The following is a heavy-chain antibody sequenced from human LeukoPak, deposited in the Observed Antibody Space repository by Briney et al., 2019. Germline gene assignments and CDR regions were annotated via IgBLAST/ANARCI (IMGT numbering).Heavy chain of an antibody. D-gene: IGHD3-10*01. J-gene: IGHJ4*02. CDR2: ISSSSLSI. CDR1: EFTFNTYN. Sequence: GGSLRLSCAASEFTFNTYNMNWVRQAPGKGLEWVSYISSSSLSIYYADSVKGRFTISRDNAKKSLYLQMNNLRAEDTALYYCAKSYYFGSGSYPPLFDYWGQGTLVIVSS. V-gene: IGHV3-48*01. CDR3: AKSYYFGSGSYPPLFDY.